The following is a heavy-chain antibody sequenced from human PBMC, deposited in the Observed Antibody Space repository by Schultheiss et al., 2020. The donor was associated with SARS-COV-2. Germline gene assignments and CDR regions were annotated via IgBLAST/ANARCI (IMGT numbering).Heavy chain of an antibody. J-gene: IGHJ4*02. CDR3: ARDGYY. D-gene: IGHD4-17*01. V-gene: IGHV4-34*01. CDR1: GGSISGYY. CDR2: INHSGST. Sequence: SETLSLTCTVSGGSISGYYWSWIRQPPGKGLEWIGEINHSGSTNYNPSLKSRVTISVDTSKNQFSLKLSSVTAADTAVYYCARDGYYWGQGTLVTVSS.